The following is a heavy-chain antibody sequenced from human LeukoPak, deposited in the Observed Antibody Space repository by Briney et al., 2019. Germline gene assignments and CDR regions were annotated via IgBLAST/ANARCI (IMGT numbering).Heavy chain of an antibody. CDR3: ARLDTARLGY. J-gene: IGHJ4*02. CDR2: INHSGST. D-gene: IGHD5-18*01. Sequence: PSETLSLTCAVYGGSFSGYYWSWIRQPPGKGLEWIGEINHSGSTNYNPSLKSRVTISVDTSKNQFSLKLSSVTAADTAVYYCARLDTARLGYGGQGTLVTVSS. CDR1: GGSFSGYY. V-gene: IGHV4-34*01.